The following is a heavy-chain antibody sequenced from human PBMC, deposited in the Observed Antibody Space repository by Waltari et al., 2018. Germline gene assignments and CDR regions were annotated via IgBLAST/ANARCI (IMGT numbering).Heavy chain of an antibody. CDR2: ISSSSSYI. V-gene: IGHV3-21*03. CDR3: TTDNWNYD. J-gene: IGHJ4*02. Sequence: EVQLVESGGGLVKPGGSLRLSCAASGFTFSSYSMNWVRQAPGKGLEWVSSISSSSSYIYYADSVKGRFTISRDNAKNSLYLQMNSLKTEDTAVYYCTTDNWNYDWGQGTLVTVSS. CDR1: GFTFSSYS. D-gene: IGHD1-7*01.